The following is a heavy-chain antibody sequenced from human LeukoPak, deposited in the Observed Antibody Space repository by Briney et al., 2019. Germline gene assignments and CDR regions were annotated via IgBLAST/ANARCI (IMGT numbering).Heavy chain of an antibody. Sequence: SQTLSLTCTVSGGSISSGDYYWSWIRQPPGKGLEWIGYIYYSGSTYYNPSLKSRVTISVDTSKNQFSLKLSSVTAADTAVYYWARGSYCSGGSFYDFSSTTVRIWFDPWGQGTLVTVSS. V-gene: IGHV4-30-4*01. CDR2: IYYSGST. D-gene: IGHD2-15*01. CDR3: ARGSYCSGGSFYDFSSTTVRIWFDP. J-gene: IGHJ5*02. CDR1: GGSISSGDYY.